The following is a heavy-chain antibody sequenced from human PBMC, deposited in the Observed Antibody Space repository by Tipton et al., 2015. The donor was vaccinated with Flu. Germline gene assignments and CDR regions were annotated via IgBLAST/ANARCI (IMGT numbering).Heavy chain of an antibody. CDR2: IFHTGTT. J-gene: IGHJ5*02. V-gene: IGHV4-38-2*01. CDR1: GFTFSTYA. CDR3: ARRDYSNYVSDPKNWFDP. Sequence: LRLSCAASGFTFSTYAMSWVRQAPGKGLEWIGNIFHTGTTYYNPSLKGRVTLSVDRSTNQFSLKVSSVTAADTAVYYCARRDYSNYVSDPKNWFDPWGQGTLVTVSS. D-gene: IGHD4-11*01.